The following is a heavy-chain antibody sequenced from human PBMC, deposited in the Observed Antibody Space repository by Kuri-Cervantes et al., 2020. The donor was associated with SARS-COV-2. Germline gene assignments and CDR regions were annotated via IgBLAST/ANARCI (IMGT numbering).Heavy chain of an antibody. J-gene: IGHJ3*02. CDR2: IIPIFGTA. CDR3: AMLPRPRNAFDI. D-gene: IGHD3-16*01. V-gene: IGHV1-69*13. Sequence: SVKVSCKASGGTFSSYAISWVRQAPGRGLEWMGGIIPIFGTANYAQKFQGRVTITADESTSTAYMELSSLRSEDTAVYYCAMLPRPRNAFDIWGQGTMVTVSS. CDR1: GGTFSSYA.